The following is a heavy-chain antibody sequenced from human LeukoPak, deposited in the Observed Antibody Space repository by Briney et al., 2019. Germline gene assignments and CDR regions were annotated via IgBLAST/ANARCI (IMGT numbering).Heavy chain of an antibody. Sequence: PSETLSLTCTVSGGSISNDYWSWIRQPPGKGLECIGYIYYTGSTNYNPSLKSRVTISVDTSKNQLSLKLSSVTAADSAVYYCARARTGFDLWGQGALVTVSS. CDR3: ARARTGFDL. V-gene: IGHV4-59*01. CDR2: IYYTGST. CDR1: GGSISNDY. D-gene: IGHD1-1*01. J-gene: IGHJ5*02.